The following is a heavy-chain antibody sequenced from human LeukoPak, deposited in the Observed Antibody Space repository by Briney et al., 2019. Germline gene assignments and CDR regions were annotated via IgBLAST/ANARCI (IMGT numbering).Heavy chain of an antibody. CDR1: GFTFNTYN. Sequence: GGSLRLSCAASGFTFNTYNMNWVRQAPGKGLEWVSYISSSSTYIYYADSVKGRFTISRDNAKNSLYLQMNSLRAEDSAVYSCARTTYYYDRSGSIEVSGMDVWGQGTTVTVSS. V-gene: IGHV3-21*01. CDR3: ARTTYYYDRSGSIEVSGMDV. CDR2: ISSSSTYI. J-gene: IGHJ6*02. D-gene: IGHD3-22*01.